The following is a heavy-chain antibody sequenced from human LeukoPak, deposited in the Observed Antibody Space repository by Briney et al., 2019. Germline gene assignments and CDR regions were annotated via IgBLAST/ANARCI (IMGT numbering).Heavy chain of an antibody. Sequence: SETLSLTCTVSGGSISSYYWSWIRQPPGKGLEWIGYIYYSGTTNYNPSLKSRVTISVDTSKNQFSLKLSSVTAADTAVYYCARVQVVPAATQHFDYWGQGTLVTVSS. V-gene: IGHV4-59*01. D-gene: IGHD2-2*01. CDR1: GGSISSYY. CDR3: ARVQVVPAATQHFDY. CDR2: IYYSGTT. J-gene: IGHJ4*02.